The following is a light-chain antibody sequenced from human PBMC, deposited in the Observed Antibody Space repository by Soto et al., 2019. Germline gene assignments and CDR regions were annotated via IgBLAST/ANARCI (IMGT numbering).Light chain of an antibody. CDR2: AAS. V-gene: IGKV1-39*01. J-gene: IGKJ3*01. Sequence: DIPMTQSPSSLSASVGDRVTITCRASQSISSYLNWYQQKPGKAPKLLIYAASSLQSGVPSRFSGSGSGTDFTLTISSLQTEEFATYYCQQSYSGFTFGPGTKVDIK. CDR1: QSISSY. CDR3: QQSYSGFT.